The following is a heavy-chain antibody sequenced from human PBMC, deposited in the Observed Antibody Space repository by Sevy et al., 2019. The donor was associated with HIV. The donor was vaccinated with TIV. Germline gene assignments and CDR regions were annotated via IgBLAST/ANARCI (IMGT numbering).Heavy chain of an antibody. CDR1: GYTLKTYG. V-gene: IGHV1-18*01. CDR2: ISAYSGDT. J-gene: IGHJ4*02. D-gene: IGHD2-2*01. Sequence: ASVKVSCKTFGYTLKTYGISWVRQAPGQGLEWMGWISAYSGDTNFAQKFQGRVTMTTDTSTSTAYMELSSLRSDDTAVDFCARDKPQGVVIIPGSMWGGVDYWGQGTVVTVSS. CDR3: ARDKPQGVVIIPGSMWGGVDY.